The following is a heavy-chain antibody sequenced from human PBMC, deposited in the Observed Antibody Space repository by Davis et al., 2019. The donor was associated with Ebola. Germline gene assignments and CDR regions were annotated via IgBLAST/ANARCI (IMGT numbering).Heavy chain of an antibody. Sequence: PGGSLRLSCAASGFIFSDHWMNWVRQAPGKGLDWVANINQDGSEKYYVDSVKGRFTISRDNSKNTLYLQMNSLRAEDTAVYYCAKDMAAAGTSSFDYWGQGTLVTVSS. CDR2: INQDGSEK. D-gene: IGHD6-13*01. CDR1: GFIFSDHW. J-gene: IGHJ4*02. V-gene: IGHV3-7*03. CDR3: AKDMAAAGTSSFDY.